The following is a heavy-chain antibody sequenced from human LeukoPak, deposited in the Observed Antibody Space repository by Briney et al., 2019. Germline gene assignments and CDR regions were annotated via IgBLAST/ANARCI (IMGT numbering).Heavy chain of an antibody. J-gene: IGHJ4*02. Sequence: GASVKVSCKASGYTFTSYGINWVRQAPGQGLEWMGWISAYNGNTNYAQKLQGRITMTTDTSTSTAYMELRSLRSDDTAVYYCAIGCRAVLTCPFDYWGQGTLVTVSS. V-gene: IGHV1-18*01. D-gene: IGHD4/OR15-4a*01. CDR3: AIGCRAVLTCPFDY. CDR2: ISAYNGNT. CDR1: GYTFTSYG.